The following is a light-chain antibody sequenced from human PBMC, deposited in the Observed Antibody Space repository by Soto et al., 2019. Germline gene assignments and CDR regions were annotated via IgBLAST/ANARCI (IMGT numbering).Light chain of an antibody. CDR1: SSDVGGYNY. CDR2: EVS. Sequence: QSVLTQPASVSGSPGQSITISCTGTSSDVGGYNYVSWYQQHPGKAPKLMIYEVSNRPSGVSNRFSGSKSGNTASLTISGRQHEDEADYYCSSYTSSSTDYVFGTGTKVTVL. J-gene: IGLJ1*01. CDR3: SSYTSSSTDYV. V-gene: IGLV2-14*01.